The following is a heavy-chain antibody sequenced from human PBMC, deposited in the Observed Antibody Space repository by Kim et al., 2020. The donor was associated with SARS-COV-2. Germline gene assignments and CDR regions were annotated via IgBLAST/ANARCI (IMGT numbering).Heavy chain of an antibody. CDR1: GFTFSSYE. V-gene: IGHV3-48*03. J-gene: IGHJ4*02. Sequence: GGSLRLSCAASGFTFSSYEMNWVRQAPGKGLEWVSYISSSGSTIYYADSVKGRFTISRDNAKNSLYLQMNSLRAEDTAVYYCARVYTAMVLDYWGQGTLVTVSS. D-gene: IGHD5-18*01. CDR3: ARVYTAMVLDY. CDR2: ISSSGSTI.